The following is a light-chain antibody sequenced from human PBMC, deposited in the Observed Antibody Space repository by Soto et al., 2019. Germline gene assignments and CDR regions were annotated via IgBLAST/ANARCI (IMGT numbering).Light chain of an antibody. CDR3: QQYGSSLPIT. Sequence: EIVLTQSPGTLSLSPGERATLSCRASQSVSSSSLAWYQQKPGQAPRLLIYGASSRATGIPDRFSGSGSGTDFTLTISRLEPEDFAVFFCQQYGSSLPITFGQGTLLEIK. V-gene: IGKV3-20*01. CDR1: QSVSSSS. CDR2: GAS. J-gene: IGKJ5*01.